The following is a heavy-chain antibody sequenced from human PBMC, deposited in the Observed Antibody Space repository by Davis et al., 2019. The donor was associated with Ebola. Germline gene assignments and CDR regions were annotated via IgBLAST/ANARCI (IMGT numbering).Heavy chain of an antibody. Sequence: PSETLSLTCTVSGGSISSYYWSWIRQPPGKGLEWIGYIYYSGSTNYNPSLKSRVTISVDTSKNQFSLKLSSVTAADTAVYYCARLGALKTVTSNWFDPWGQGTLVTVSS. CDR3: ARLGALKTVTSNWFDP. CDR1: GGSISSYY. CDR2: IYYSGST. V-gene: IGHV4-59*08. J-gene: IGHJ5*02. D-gene: IGHD4-11*01.